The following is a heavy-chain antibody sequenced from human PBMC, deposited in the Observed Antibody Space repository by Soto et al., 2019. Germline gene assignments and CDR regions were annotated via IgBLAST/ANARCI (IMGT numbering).Heavy chain of an antibody. CDR2: IKQDGSEK. J-gene: IGHJ6*03. Sequence: GGSLRLSCAASGFTFSSYWMSWVRQAPGKGLEWVANIKQDGSEKYYVDSVKGRFTISRDNAKNSLYLQMNSLRAEDTAVYYCARDLSLFTGTTHYYYYMDVWGKGTTVTVSS. CDR1: GFTFSSYW. V-gene: IGHV3-7*01. CDR3: ARDLSLFTGTTHYYYYMDV. D-gene: IGHD1-7*01.